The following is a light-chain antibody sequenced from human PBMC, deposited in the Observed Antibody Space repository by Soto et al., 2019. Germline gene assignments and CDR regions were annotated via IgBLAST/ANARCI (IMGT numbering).Light chain of an antibody. Sequence: DIQLTQSPSFLSASVGDRVTITCRASQDISDYLAWYQQKPGKAPNLLIYEASTLQSGVPSRFSGSGSGTEFTLSVSSLQPEDSATYYCLQLDSYPRTFGQGTKVEVK. J-gene: IGKJ1*01. CDR2: EAS. CDR3: LQLDSYPRT. V-gene: IGKV1-9*01. CDR1: QDISDY.